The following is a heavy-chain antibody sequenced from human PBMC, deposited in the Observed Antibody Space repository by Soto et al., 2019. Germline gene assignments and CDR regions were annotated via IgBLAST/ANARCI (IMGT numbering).Heavy chain of an antibody. CDR2: IHNSGST. V-gene: IGHV4-31*03. CDR3: SRDLGSEQWFFDN. D-gene: IGHD6-19*01. J-gene: IGHJ4*02. Sequence: QVQLQESGPGLVKPSQTLSLTCLVSGASVSGDGSYCSWIRQHPGKGLEFIGYIHNSGSTYSNPFLESRVAMSIDTSKNEFSLRLSYVTAADSAVYFCSRDLGSEQWFFDNWGQGILVTVSS. CDR1: GASVSGDGSY.